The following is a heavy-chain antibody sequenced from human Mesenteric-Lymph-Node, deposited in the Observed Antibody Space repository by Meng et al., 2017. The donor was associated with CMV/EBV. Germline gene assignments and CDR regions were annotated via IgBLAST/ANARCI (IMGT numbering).Heavy chain of an antibody. CDR3: ARDSRGYQDY. CDR1: GITFNRHW. V-gene: IGHV3-7*01. D-gene: IGHD3-10*01. Sequence: GGSLRLSCAASGITFNRHWMSWVRQAPGKGLEWVANIKEDGSEKYYMDSVKGRFTISRDNAKNSLYLQMNSLRAEDTAVYYCARDSRGYQDYWGQGTLVTVSS. CDR2: IKEDGSEK. J-gene: IGHJ4*02.